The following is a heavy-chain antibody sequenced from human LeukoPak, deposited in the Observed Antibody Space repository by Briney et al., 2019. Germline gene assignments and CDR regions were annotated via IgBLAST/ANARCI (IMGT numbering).Heavy chain of an antibody. CDR1: GFNFSDSR. V-gene: IGHV3-7*04. J-gene: IGHJ4*02. D-gene: IGHD2-21*01. Sequence: GGSLRLSCATSGFNFSDSRMTWVRQGPGKGLQWVANINRDGSEKHFLDSVEGRFTISRDNARKSLYLLMSSLRPQDTAVYFCVRGDWYFECWGQGTLVTVSS. CDR2: INRDGSEK. CDR3: VRGDWYFEC.